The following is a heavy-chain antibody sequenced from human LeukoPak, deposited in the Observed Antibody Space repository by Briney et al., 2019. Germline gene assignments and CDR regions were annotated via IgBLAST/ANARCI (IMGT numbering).Heavy chain of an antibody. CDR1: GYSFTSYW. V-gene: IGHV5-51*01. D-gene: IGHD2-8*01. CDR2: IYPGDSDT. CDR3: ARGYCTNGVCAELDY. Sequence: GESLKISCKGSGYSFTSYWIGWVRQMPGKGLEWMGIIYPGDSDTRYSPSFQGQVTISADKSISTAYLQWSSLKASDTAMYYCARGYCTNGVCAELDYWGQGTLVTVSS. J-gene: IGHJ4*02.